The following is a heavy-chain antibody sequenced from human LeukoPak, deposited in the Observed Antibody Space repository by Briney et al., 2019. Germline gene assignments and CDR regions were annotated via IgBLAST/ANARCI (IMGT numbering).Heavy chain of an antibody. CDR2: IYSTGGK. Sequence: GGSLRLSCAASGFIFSRYWMTWVRQAPGKGLEWVSIIYSTGGKYYADSVKGRFTISRDNSKHTLYLQMNSLRGEDTAVYYCARGSDGWFAFDYWGQGILVTVSS. D-gene: IGHD6-19*01. V-gene: IGHV3-66*01. CDR1: GFIFSRYW. J-gene: IGHJ4*02. CDR3: ARGSDGWFAFDY.